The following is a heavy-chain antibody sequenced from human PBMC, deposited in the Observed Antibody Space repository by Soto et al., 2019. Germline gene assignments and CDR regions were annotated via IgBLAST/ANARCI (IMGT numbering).Heavy chain of an antibody. CDR3: ARESLARYCSGGSCYSHPYYFDY. CDR1: SGSISSSNW. Sequence: QVQLQESGPGLVKPSGTLSLTCAVSSGSISSSNWWSWVRQPPGKGLVWIGEIYHSGSTNYNPSLKSRVTISVDKSKNQFSLKLSSVTDADTAVYYCARESLARYCSGGSCYSHPYYFDYWGQGTLVTVSS. J-gene: IGHJ4*02. D-gene: IGHD2-15*01. V-gene: IGHV4-4*02. CDR2: IYHSGST.